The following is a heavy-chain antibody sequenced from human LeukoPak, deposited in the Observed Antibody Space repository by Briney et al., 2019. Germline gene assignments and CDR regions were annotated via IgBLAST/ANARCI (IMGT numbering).Heavy chain of an antibody. CDR1: GGSISSYY. CDR2: IYYSGST. CDR3: ARHRGVGALT. D-gene: IGHD3-10*01. V-gene: IGHV4-59*08. Sequence: SETLSLTCTVSGGSISSYYWSWIRQPPGKGLEWIGNIYYSGSTNYNASLKSRVTISVDMSKNQFSLRLSSVTAADTAVYYCARHRGVGALTWGQGTLVTVSS. J-gene: IGHJ5*02.